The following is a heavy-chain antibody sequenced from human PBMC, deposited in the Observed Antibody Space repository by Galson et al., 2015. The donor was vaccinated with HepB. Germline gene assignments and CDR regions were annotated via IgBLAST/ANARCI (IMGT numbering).Heavy chain of an antibody. CDR1: GFTFSSYS. D-gene: IGHD2-15*01. CDR2: ISSSSSTI. J-gene: IGHJ3*02. V-gene: IGHV3-48*04. Sequence: SLRLSCAASGFTFSSYSMNWVRQAPGKGLEWVSYISSSSSTIYYADSVKGRFTISRDNAKNSLYLQMNSLRAEDTAVYYCALGYCSGGSCLRHHDAFDIWGQGTMVTVSS. CDR3: ALGYCSGGSCLRHHDAFDI.